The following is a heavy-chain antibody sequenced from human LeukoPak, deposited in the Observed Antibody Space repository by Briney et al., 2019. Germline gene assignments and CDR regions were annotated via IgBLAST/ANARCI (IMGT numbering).Heavy chain of an antibody. CDR2: ILSKTDGETT. CDR3: ATDSVNCVGASCPGDLDH. D-gene: IGHD2-15*01. Sequence: GGSLRLSCAASGFTFSNVWMNWVRQAPGKGLEWVGRILSKTDGETTDYAAPLKGRCIISRDDAKHTLYLQMNSLKTEDTGVYYCATDSVNCVGASCPGDLDHWGQGTLVTVSS. CDR1: GFTFSNVW. J-gene: IGHJ4*02. V-gene: IGHV3-15*07.